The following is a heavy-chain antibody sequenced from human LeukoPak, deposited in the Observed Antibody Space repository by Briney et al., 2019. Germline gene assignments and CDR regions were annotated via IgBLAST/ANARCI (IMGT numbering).Heavy chain of an antibody. CDR2: TYHSGST. CDR3: ASIPSYYFDY. V-gene: IGHV4-59*12. CDR1: GGSISSYY. D-gene: IGHD6-6*01. Sequence: SETLSLTCTVSGGSISSYYWSWIRQPPGKGLEWIGYTYHSGSTFYNPSLKSRVTISVDRSKNQFSLKLSSVTAADTAVYYCASIPSYYFDYWGQGTLVTVSS. J-gene: IGHJ4*02.